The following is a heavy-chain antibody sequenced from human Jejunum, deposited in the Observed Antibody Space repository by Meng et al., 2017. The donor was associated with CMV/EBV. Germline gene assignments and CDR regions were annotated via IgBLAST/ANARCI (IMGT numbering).Heavy chain of an antibody. J-gene: IGHJ4*02. D-gene: IGHD1-26*01. CDR3: AREADGATFDY. CDR1: GYTFTTYA. CDR2: ISGYNGNT. V-gene: IGHV1-18*01. Sequence: QVQLVESGAEVKKPVASVKVSCKASGYTFTTYAMHWVRQAPGQGLEWMGWISGYNGNTNYAQKLQGRVTMTTDTSTSTAYMELRSLRSDDTAVYYCAREADGATFDYWGQGTLVTVSS.